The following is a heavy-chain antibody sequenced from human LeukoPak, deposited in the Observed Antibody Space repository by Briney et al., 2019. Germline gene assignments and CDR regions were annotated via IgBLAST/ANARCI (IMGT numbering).Heavy chain of an antibody. CDR1: GGSISSGSYY. CDR2: IYASGST. Sequence: PSQTLSLTCTVSGGSISSGSYYWSWIRQPAGKGLEWIGRIYASGSTDYNPSLKSRVTISVDTSKNQFSLKLSSVTAADTAVYYCARQGYSYHSPYDYWGQGTLVTVSS. V-gene: IGHV4-61*02. CDR3: ARQGYSYHSPYDY. D-gene: IGHD5-18*01. J-gene: IGHJ4*02.